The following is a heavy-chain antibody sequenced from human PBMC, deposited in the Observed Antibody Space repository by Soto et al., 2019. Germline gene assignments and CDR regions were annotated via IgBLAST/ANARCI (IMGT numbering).Heavy chain of an antibody. CDR2: IYATGTT. CDR3: VCDGTKTLRGWFDP. Sequence: SETLSLTCTVSGASISGFYWSWIRKSAGKGLEWIGRIYATGTTDYNPSLKSRVMMSVDTSKKQFSLKLRSVTAADTAVYYCVCDGTKTLRGWFDPWGQGISVTVSS. CDR1: GASISGFY. D-gene: IGHD1-1*01. V-gene: IGHV4-4*07. J-gene: IGHJ5*02.